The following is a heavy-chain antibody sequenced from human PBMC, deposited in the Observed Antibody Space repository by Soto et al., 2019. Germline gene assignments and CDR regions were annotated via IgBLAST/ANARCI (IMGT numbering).Heavy chain of an antibody. CDR2: MSHRGGT. Sequence: QVQLQQWGAGLLKPSETLSLTCAVYGGSVSSGNYYWSWIRQPPGKGLEWIGEMSHRGGTHFNPSLKSRITKSVDTSKNHCTLKMSSVTAADTALYYCARVERGTATTVVDAFDIWGPGTMVTVSS. V-gene: IGHV4-34*01. D-gene: IGHD1-1*01. J-gene: IGHJ3*02. CDR1: GGSVSSGNYY. CDR3: ARVERGTATTVVDAFDI.